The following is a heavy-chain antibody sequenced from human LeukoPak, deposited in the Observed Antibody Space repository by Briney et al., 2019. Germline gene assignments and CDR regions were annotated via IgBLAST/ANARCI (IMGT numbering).Heavy chain of an antibody. Sequence: SETLSLTCSVSGDSISSARNYWSWLRQSPGKGLEWIGYIYSSGNTDYNPSLKSRVTLTVDTSKNQLSLKMSSVTAADTAVYFCARESPFYYASGSALGDWYNYMDVWGTGTTVTVSS. CDR2: IYSSGNT. D-gene: IGHD3-10*01. J-gene: IGHJ6*03. CDR1: GDSISSARNY. V-gene: IGHV4-61*01. CDR3: ARESPFYYASGSALGDWYNYMDV.